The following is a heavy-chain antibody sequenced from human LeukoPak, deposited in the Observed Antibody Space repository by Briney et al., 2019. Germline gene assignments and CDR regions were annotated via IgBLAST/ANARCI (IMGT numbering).Heavy chain of an antibody. CDR1: GFTFSSHG. D-gene: IGHD5-18*01. V-gene: IGHV3-30*02. J-gene: IGHJ4*02. CDR3: AKDQVRGYSYGSYFDY. CDR2: IRYDGSNK. Sequence: GGSLRLSCAASGFTFSSHGMHWVRQAPGKGLEWVAFIRYDGSNKYYADSVKGRFTISRDNSKNTLYLQMNSLRAEDTAVYYCAKDQVRGYSYGSYFDYWGQGTLVTVSS.